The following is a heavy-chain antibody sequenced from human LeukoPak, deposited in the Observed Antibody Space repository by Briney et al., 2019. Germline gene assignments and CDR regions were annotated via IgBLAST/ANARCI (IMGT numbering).Heavy chain of an antibody. CDR3: ARDLGADYGDYLDYENDY. CDR1: GYTFTSYG. D-gene: IGHD4-17*01. V-gene: IGHV1-18*01. Sequence: ASVKVSCEASGYTFTSYGISWVRQAPGQGLEWMGWISAYNGNTNYAQKLQGRVTMTTDTSTSTAYMELRSLRSDDTAVYYCARDLGADYGDYLDYENDYWGQGTLVTVSS. J-gene: IGHJ4*02. CDR2: ISAYNGNT.